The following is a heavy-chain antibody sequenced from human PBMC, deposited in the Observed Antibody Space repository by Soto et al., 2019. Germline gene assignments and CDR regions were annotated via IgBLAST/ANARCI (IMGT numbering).Heavy chain of an antibody. D-gene: IGHD3-10*01. V-gene: IGHV4-30-4*01. J-gene: IGHJ4*02. CDR1: GDSISSVFYY. CDR2: LYYSEQA. Sequence: QVQLQESGPRLVKPSQTLSLTCTVSGDSISSVFYYWSWLRQPPGKGLEWIGYLYYSEQAYYNPSLKSRVSMSVDRSKNQVSVRLTSVTSAGTAVYYCAQTDYCSGAQLIWGQGTLVPVSS. CDR3: AQTDYCSGAQLI.